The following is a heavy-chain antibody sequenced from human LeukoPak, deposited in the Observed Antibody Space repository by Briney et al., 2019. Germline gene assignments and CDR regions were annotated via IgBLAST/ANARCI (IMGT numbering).Heavy chain of an antibody. Sequence: PSETLSLTCTVSGGSISSGGYYWSWIRQHPGKGLEWVGYIYYSGSTYYSPSLKSRVTISVDTSKNQFSLKLSSVTAADTAVYYCARDRGGYFDYWGQGTLVTVSS. CDR1: GGSISSGGYY. J-gene: IGHJ4*02. D-gene: IGHD3-10*01. V-gene: IGHV4-31*03. CDR2: IYYSGST. CDR3: ARDRGGYFDY.